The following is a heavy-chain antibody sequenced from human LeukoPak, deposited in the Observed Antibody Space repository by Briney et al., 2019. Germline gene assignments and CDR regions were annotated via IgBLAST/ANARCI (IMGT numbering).Heavy chain of an antibody. J-gene: IGHJ4*02. CDR1: GGTFSSYA. Sequence: SVKVSCKASGGTFSSYAISWVRQAPGQGLEWMGGIIPIFGTANYAQKFQGRVTITTDESTSTAYMELSSLRSEDTAVYYCARWVVGATGRDYFDYWGQGTLVTVSS. CDR2: IIPIFGTA. D-gene: IGHD1-26*01. CDR3: ARWVVGATGRDYFDY. V-gene: IGHV1-69*05.